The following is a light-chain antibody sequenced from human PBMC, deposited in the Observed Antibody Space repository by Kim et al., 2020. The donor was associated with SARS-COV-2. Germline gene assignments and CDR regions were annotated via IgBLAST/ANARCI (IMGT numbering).Light chain of an antibody. CDR3: LQDYNYPWT. CDR1: QGIRND. V-gene: IGKV1-6*01. CDR2: AAS. J-gene: IGKJ1*01. Sequence: ASVGARATITCRASQGIRNDLGWYQQKPGKAPKLLIYAASSLHSGVPSRFSGSGSGTDFTLTISSLQPEDIGTYYCLQDYNYPWTFGQGTKVDIK.